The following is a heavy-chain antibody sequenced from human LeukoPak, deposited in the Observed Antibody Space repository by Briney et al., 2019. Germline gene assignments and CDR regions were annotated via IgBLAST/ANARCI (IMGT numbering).Heavy chain of an antibody. J-gene: IGHJ5*02. Sequence: ASVKVSCKASGYTFSSYYMHWVRQAPGQGLEWMGIINPSGGSTSYAQRFQGRVTVTRDTSTSTVFMELSSLRSEDTAVYYCARGPPGRVYDSSKRGLFDPWGQGTLVTVSS. V-gene: IGHV1-46*01. CDR3: ARGPPGRVYDSSKRGLFDP. CDR2: INPSGGST. D-gene: IGHD3-22*01. CDR1: GYTFSSYY.